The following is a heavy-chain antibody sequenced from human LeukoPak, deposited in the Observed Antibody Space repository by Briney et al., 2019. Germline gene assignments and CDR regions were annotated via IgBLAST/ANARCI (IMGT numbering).Heavy chain of an antibody. D-gene: IGHD3-22*01. CDR1: GFTFSSYS. Sequence: PGGSLRLSCAASGFTFSSYSMNWVRQAPGKGLEWVSSITSSSSYMYYADSVKGRFTISRDNAKNSLYLQMNSLRAEDTALYYCAKDVGDSSGYYFNDWGQGTQVTVSS. V-gene: IGHV3-21*04. J-gene: IGHJ4*02. CDR2: ITSSSSYM. CDR3: AKDVGDSSGYYFND.